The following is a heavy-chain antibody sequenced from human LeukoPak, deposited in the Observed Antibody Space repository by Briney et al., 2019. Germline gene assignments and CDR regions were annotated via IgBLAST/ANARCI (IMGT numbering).Heavy chain of an antibody. Sequence: SVTVSSTTSGDTFSRNGISWMLQAPGHGLQWLGGTNPIFCTANYAQRFQGRVTITTDESPSTVYLEFTSLTSDDTGIYYSARTPRGESWSGYVHFAHWGQGSPVIVSS. D-gene: IGHD3-3*01. CDR3: ARTPRGESWSGYVHFAH. CDR2: TNPIFCTA. V-gene: IGHV1-69*05. J-gene: IGHJ5*02. CDR1: GDTFSRNG.